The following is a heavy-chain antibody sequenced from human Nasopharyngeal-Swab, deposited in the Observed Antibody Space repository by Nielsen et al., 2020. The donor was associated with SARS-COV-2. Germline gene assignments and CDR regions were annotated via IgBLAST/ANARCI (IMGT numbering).Heavy chain of an antibody. J-gene: IGHJ6*02. CDR2: IYPGDSDT. D-gene: IGHD2-2*01. CDR3: ARPPSTQYYYYGVDV. CDR1: GYRFSSYW. Sequence: GESLKISCKGSGYRFSSYWIGWVRQMPGKGLEWMGIIYPGDSDTRYSPSFQGQVTISADKSISTAYLQWSSLKASDTAMYYCARPPSTQYYYYGVDVWGQGTTVTVSS. V-gene: IGHV5-51*01.